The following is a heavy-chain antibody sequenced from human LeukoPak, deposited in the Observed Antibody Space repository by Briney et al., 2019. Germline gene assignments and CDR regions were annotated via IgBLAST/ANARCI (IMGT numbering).Heavy chain of an antibody. CDR3: AKDIAVTTPRTFDY. CDR1: GFTFSSSG. J-gene: IGHJ4*02. CDR2: IWYDGTNK. Sequence: PGGSLRLSCAASGFTFSSSGMYWVRQAPGKGLEWVAFIWYDGTNKYCADSVKGRFTISRDNSKNTLYLQMNSLRAEDTAVYYCAKDIAVTTPRTFDYWGQGTLVTVSS. V-gene: IGHV3-30*02. D-gene: IGHD4-11*01.